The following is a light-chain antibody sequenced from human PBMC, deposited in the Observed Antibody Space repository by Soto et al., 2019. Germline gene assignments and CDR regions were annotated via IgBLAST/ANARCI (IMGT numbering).Light chain of an antibody. CDR2: EVT. J-gene: IGLJ2*01. CDR3: SSYETGTTPVV. V-gene: IGLV2-14*01. Sequence: QSVLTQPASVSGSPGQSITISCTGTSSDIGGYNHVSWYRQHAGTAPKLMIYEVTYRPSGVSYRFSGSKSGNTASLTISGLQTEDEADYYCSSYETGTTPVVFGGGTKVTVL. CDR1: SSDIGGYNH.